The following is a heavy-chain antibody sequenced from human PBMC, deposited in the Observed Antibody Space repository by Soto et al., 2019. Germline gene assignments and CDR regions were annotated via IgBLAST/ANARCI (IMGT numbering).Heavy chain of an antibody. V-gene: IGHV3-53*01. CDR3: AREYSYSYPA. J-gene: IGHJ1*01. Sequence: GGPLRLSCAASGFNVKTTYMTWVRQASGEGLEWVSVIHNSGATYYADSVKGRFTISKDNSKNTVYLQMSSLRAEDTAMYYCAREYSYSYPAWGQGTLVTVPS. CDR2: IHNSGAT. CDR1: GFNVKTTY. D-gene: IGHD2-21*01.